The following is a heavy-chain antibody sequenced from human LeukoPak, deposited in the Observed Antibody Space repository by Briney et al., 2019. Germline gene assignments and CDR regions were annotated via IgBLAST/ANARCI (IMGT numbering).Heavy chain of an antibody. CDR2: INPNSGGT. CDR1: GYTFTGYY. CDR3: ARGRITIFGVVNNDLDY. D-gene: IGHD3-3*01. V-gene: IGHV1-2*02. J-gene: IGHJ4*02. Sequence: ASVKVSCKASGYTFTGYYIHWVRQAPGQGLEWMGWINPNSGGTNYAQKFQGRVTMTRDTSISTAYMELSRLRSDDTAVYYCARGRITIFGVVNNDLDYWGQGTLVTVSS.